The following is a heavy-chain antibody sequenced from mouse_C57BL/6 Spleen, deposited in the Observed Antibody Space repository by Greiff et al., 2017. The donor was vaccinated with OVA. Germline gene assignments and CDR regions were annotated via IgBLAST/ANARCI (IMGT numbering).Heavy chain of an antibody. CDR1: GYTFTDYN. CDR2: INPNNGGT. D-gene: IGHD1-1*01. Sequence: EVQLQQSGPELVKPGASVKMSCKASGYTFTDYNMHWVKQSHGKSLEWIGYINPNNGGTSYNQKFKGKATLTVNKSSSTAYMELRSLTSEDSAVYYCARSPHYYGSSYVHAMDYWGQGTSVTVSS. CDR3: ARSPHYYGSSYVHAMDY. V-gene: IGHV1-22*01. J-gene: IGHJ4*01.